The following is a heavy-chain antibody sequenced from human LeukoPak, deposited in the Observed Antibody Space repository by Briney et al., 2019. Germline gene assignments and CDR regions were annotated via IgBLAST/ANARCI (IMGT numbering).Heavy chain of an antibody. J-gene: IGHJ5*02. V-gene: IGHV4-39*07. CDR1: NGSISSSSYY. CDR3: ARAATPVWRWFDP. CDR2: IYYSGST. Sequence: SETLSLTCTVSNGSISSSSYYWGWIRQPPGKGLEWIGSIYYSGSTYYNPPLKSRVTISVDTSKNQFSLKLSSVTAADTAVYYCARAATPVWRWFDPWGQGTLVTVSS. D-gene: IGHD2-15*01.